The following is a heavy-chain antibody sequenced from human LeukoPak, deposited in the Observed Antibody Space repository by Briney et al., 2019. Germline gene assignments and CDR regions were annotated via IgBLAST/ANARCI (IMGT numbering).Heavy chain of an antibody. Sequence: ASVKVSCKASGGTFSSYAISWVRQAPGQGLEWMGWISAYNGNTNYAQKLQGRVTMTTDTSTSTAYMELRSLRSDDTAVYYCARAKQQLGSGYYYYGMDVWGEGTTVTVSS. CDR3: ARAKQQLGSGYYYYGMDV. D-gene: IGHD6-13*01. V-gene: IGHV1-18*01. CDR1: GGTFSSYA. J-gene: IGHJ6*04. CDR2: ISAYNGNT.